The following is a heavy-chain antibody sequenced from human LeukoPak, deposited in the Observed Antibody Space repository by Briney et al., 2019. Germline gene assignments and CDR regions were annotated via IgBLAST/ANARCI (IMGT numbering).Heavy chain of an antibody. CDR3: SDFDY. CDR2: INNDGSST. Sequence: GGSLRLSCAASGFTFSSSAMHWVRQAPGKGLVWVAQINNDGSSTMYADSVKGRFTISRDNAKNTLYLQMNSLRAEDTAVYYCSDFDYWGQGTLVTVSS. CDR1: GFTFSSSA. V-gene: IGHV3-74*03. J-gene: IGHJ4*02.